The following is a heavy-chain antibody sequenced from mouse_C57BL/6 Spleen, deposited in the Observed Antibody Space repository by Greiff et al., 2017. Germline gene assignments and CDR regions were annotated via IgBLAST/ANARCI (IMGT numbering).Heavy chain of an antibody. CDR2: INPNNGGT. CDR1: GYTFTDYN. CDR3: ERRYCCSYGIDY. V-gene: IGHV1-18*01. J-gene: IGHJ2*01. D-gene: IGHD1-1*01. Sequence: EVKLQESGPELVKPGASVKIPCKASGYTFTDYNMDWVKQSPGKSLEWIGDINPNNGGTIYNQKFKGKDTLTVDKASSTAYMELRSLTSDDTAVYDSERRYCCSYGIDYWGQGTTLTVSS.